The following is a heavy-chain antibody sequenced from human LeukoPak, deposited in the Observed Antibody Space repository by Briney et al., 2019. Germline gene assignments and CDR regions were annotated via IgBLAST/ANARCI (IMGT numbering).Heavy chain of an antibody. J-gene: IGHJ4*02. CDR2: IIPIFGTA. CDR1: GGTFSSYA. CDR3: ARDNSDFWSGYYTGRGINY. Sequence: SVKVSCKASGGTFSSYAISWVRQAPGQGLEWMGGIIPIFGTANYAQKFQGRVTITADESTSTAYMELSSLRSEDTAVYYCARDNSDFWSGYYTGRGINYWGQGTLVTVSS. D-gene: IGHD3-3*01. V-gene: IGHV1-69*01.